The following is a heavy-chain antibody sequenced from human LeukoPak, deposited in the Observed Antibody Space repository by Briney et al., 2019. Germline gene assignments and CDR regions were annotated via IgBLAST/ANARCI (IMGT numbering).Heavy chain of an antibody. J-gene: IGHJ4*02. Sequence: GGSLRLSCAASGFTFSSYRMNWVRQAPGKGLEWVSYISRSGSTFYYADSVKGRFTVSRDNAKNSLYLQMNSLRAEDTAVYYCARENDYVNDYWGQGTLVTVSS. CDR2: ISRSGSTF. D-gene: IGHD4-17*01. CDR1: GFTFSSYR. CDR3: ARENDYVNDY. V-gene: IGHV3-48*04.